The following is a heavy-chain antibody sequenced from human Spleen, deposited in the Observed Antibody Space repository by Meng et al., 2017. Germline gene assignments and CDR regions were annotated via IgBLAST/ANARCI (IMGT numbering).Heavy chain of an antibody. V-gene: IGHV3-9*01. Sequence: SLKISCAASGFTFSSYAMSWVRQAPGKGLEWVSGISWNSGSAAYADSVKGRFIISRDNAKNSLYLQMDSLRTEDTALYYCAKDKADFRASVDTSMVTFDYWGQGTLVTVSS. CDR1: GFTFSSYA. D-gene: IGHD5-18*01. CDR3: AKDKADFRASVDTSMVTFDY. CDR2: ISWNSGSA. J-gene: IGHJ4*02.